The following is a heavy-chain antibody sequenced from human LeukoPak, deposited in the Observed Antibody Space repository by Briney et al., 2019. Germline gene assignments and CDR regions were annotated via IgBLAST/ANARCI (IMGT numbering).Heavy chain of an antibody. D-gene: IGHD6-6*01. J-gene: IGHJ5*02. V-gene: IGHV4-59*01. Sequence: SETLSLTCSVSAASISDYHWSWIRLPPGKGLEWIGYIYYSGTTNYNPSLKSRVTISKDPSKNQISLKLTSVTHADTAVYYCARGSNWFDPWGQGILVTVSS. CDR2: IYYSGTT. CDR3: ARGSNWFDP. CDR1: AASISDYH.